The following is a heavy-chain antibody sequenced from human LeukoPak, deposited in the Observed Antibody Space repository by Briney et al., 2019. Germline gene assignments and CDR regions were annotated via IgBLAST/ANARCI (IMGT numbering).Heavy chain of an antibody. Sequence: ASVKVSCKASGGTFSRYAISWVGQAPGQGLEWMGGIIPIFCTANYAQKFQGRVTITADESTSTAYMELSSLRSEDTAVYYCARVGYSGSAYYYYMDVWGKGTTVTVSS. CDR3: ARVGYSGSAYYYYMDV. V-gene: IGHV1-69*13. J-gene: IGHJ6*03. CDR1: GGTFSRYA. CDR2: IIPIFCTA. D-gene: IGHD1-26*01.